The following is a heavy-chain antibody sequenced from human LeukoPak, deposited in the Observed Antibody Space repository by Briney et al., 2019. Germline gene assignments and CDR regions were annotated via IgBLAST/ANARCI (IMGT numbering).Heavy chain of an antibody. J-gene: IGHJ4*02. Sequence: PSETLSLTCNVSGGSISSRSYYWGWIRQPPGKGLERIGSIYYSGSTYYNPSLKSRVTMSVDTSKTQFSLKLSSVTAADTAVYYCARQVTAVAGTFDYWGQGTLVTVSS. V-gene: IGHV4-39*01. CDR3: ARQVTAVAGTFDY. CDR1: GGSISSRSYY. CDR2: IYYSGST. D-gene: IGHD6-19*01.